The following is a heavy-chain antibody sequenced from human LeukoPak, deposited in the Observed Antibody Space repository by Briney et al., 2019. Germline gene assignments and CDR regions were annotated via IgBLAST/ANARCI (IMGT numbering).Heavy chain of an antibody. V-gene: IGHV4-34*01. D-gene: IGHD3-10*01. J-gene: IGHJ5*02. CDR3: ARGRDRRITMVRGVLNWFDP. CDR2: INHSGST. Sequence: SETLSLTCAVYGGSFSGYYWSWFRQPPGKGLEWIGEINHSGSTNYNPSLKSRVTISVDTSKNQFSLKLSSVTAADTAVYYCARGRDRRITMVRGVLNWFDPWGQGTVVSVSS. CDR1: GGSFSGYY.